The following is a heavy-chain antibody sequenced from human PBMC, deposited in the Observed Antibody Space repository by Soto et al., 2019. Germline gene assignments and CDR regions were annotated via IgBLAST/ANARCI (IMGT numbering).Heavy chain of an antibody. D-gene: IGHD3-3*01. CDR2: ISAYNGNT. CDR1: GYTFTSYG. V-gene: IGHV1-18*01. CDR3: TRDLLLYEFWGGPRVVFDI. Sequence: ASVKVSCKASGYTFTSYGISWVRQAPGQGLEWMGWISAYNGNTNYAQKLQGRVTMTTDTSTSTAYMELRSLRSDDTAVYYCTRDLLLYEFWGGPRVVFDIWGQGTIVTVSS. J-gene: IGHJ3*02.